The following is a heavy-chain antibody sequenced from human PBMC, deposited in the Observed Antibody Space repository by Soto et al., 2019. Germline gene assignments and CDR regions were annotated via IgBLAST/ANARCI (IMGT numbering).Heavy chain of an antibody. Sequence: GESLKISCKGSVYSFTSYWIGWVRQMPGKGLEWMGIIYPGDSDTRYSPSFQGQVTISADKSITTAYLQWSSLKASGTAMYYCARHERLDISYGSGSHIDYWGQGTLVTVSS. V-gene: IGHV5-51*01. CDR2: IYPGDSDT. CDR1: VYSFTSYW. J-gene: IGHJ4*02. CDR3: ARHERLDISYGSGSHIDY. D-gene: IGHD3-10*01.